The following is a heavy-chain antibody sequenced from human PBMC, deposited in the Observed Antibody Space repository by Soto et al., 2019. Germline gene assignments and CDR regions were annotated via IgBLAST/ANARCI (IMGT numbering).Heavy chain of an antibody. D-gene: IGHD3-10*01. CDR2: ISGSGGST. Sequence: EVQLLESGGGLVQPGGSLRLSCAASGFTFSSYAMSWVRQAPGKGLEWVSAISGSGGSTYYADSVKGRFTISRDNSKNTLYLKMNSLRAEDTAVYYCAKDGSMVRGVTTRYYYYGMDVWGQGTTVTVSS. CDR3: AKDGSMVRGVTTRYYYYGMDV. CDR1: GFTFSSYA. V-gene: IGHV3-23*01. J-gene: IGHJ6*02.